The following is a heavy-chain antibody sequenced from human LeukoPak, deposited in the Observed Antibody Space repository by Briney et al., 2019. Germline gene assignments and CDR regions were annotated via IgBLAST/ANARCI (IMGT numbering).Heavy chain of an antibody. V-gene: IGHV1-8*01. J-gene: IGHJ6*02. Sequence: ASVKVSCKASGYTFTSYEINWVRQATGQGLEWMGWMNPNSGNTGYAQKFQGRVTMTRNTSISTAYMELSSLRSEDTAVYYCARDRQQLVLGAIYYYYYGMDVWGQGTTVTVSS. D-gene: IGHD6-13*01. CDR3: ARDRQQLVLGAIYYYYYGMDV. CDR1: GYTFTSYE. CDR2: MNPNSGNT.